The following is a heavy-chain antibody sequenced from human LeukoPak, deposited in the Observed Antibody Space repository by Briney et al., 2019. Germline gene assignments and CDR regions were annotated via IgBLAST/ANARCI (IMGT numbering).Heavy chain of an antibody. CDR2: IYYSGST. J-gene: IGHJ4*02. CDR1: GGSISSYY. V-gene: IGHV4-59*01. Sequence: SGTLSLTCTVSGGSISSYYWSWIRQPPGKGLEWIGYIYYSGSTNYNPSLKSRVTISVDTSKNQFSLKLSSVTAADTAVYYCARAEVKWELLSYYFDYWGQGTLVTVSS. D-gene: IGHD1-26*01. CDR3: ARAEVKWELLSYYFDY.